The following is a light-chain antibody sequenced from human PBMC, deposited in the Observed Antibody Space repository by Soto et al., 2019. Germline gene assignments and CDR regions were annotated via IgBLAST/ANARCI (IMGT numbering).Light chain of an antibody. CDR2: EGS. V-gene: IGLV2-23*01. Sequence: QSALAQPASVSGSPGQSITISCTGTSSDVGNYNLVSWYQQHPGKAPKLMIYEGSKRPSGVSNRLSGSKSGNTASLTILGLQAEDEADYYCCSYAGYSTYVFGTGTKVTVL. J-gene: IGLJ1*01. CDR1: SSDVGNYNL. CDR3: CSYAGYSTYV.